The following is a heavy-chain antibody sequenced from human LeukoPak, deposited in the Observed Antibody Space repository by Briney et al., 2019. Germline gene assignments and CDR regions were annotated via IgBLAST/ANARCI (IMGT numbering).Heavy chain of an antibody. CDR1: GGSISSSSYY. D-gene: IGHD3-3*01. J-gene: IGHJ5*02. CDR2: IYYSGST. V-gene: IGHV4-39*01. Sequence: SETLSLTCTVSGGSISSSSYYWGWIRQPPGKGLEWIGSIYYSGSTYYNPSLKSRVTISVDTSKNQFSLKLSSVTAADTAVYYCARHGSFWSGKTSWFDPWGQGTLVTVSS. CDR3: ARHGSFWSGKTSWFDP.